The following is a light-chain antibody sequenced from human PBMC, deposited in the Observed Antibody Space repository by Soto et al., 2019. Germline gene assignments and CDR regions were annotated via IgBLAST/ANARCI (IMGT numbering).Light chain of an antibody. CDR1: QSISTC. CDR3: QQCYNYPRT. J-gene: IGKJ1*01. Sequence: DIELTQSPAAVSDSRGERATLSCRASQSISTCLAWYQQKPGQAPKLLIYDALTLATGVPSRFSGSGSGTDFTLTISSLQSEDFGTYYCQQCYNYPRTFGQGTKVDIK. V-gene: IGKV3-15*01. CDR2: DAL.